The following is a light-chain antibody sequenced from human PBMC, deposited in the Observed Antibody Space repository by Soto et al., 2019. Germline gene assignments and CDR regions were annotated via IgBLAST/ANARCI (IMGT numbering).Light chain of an antibody. V-gene: IGKV3-20*01. CDR1: QTISSTF. Sequence: EIVLTQSPCTLSLSPGERATLLCRASQTISSTFVAWYQQKPGQAPRLLIYGASSMATGIPDRFSGSGSVTDFTLTISRLEPEDFAVYYGQQFGSSPTFGGGTKVESK. CDR3: QQFGSSPT. CDR2: GAS. J-gene: IGKJ4*01.